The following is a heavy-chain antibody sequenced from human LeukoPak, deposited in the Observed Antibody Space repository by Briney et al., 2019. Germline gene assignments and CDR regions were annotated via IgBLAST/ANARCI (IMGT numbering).Heavy chain of an antibody. CDR2: INHSGST. CDR3: ARGTSWYRASPYYYYYYYMDV. J-gene: IGHJ6*03. Sequence: SETLSLTCAVYGGSFSGYYWSWIRQPPGKGLEWIGEINHSGSTNYNPSLKSRVTISVDTSKDQFSLKLSSVTAADTAVYYCARGTSWYRASPYYYYYYYMDVWGKGTTVTVSS. D-gene: IGHD6-13*01. V-gene: IGHV4-34*01. CDR1: GGSFSGYY.